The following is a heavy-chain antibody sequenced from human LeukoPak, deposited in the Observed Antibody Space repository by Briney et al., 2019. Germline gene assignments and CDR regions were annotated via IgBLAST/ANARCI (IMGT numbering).Heavy chain of an antibody. CDR3: ARGIPRDGYNY. J-gene: IGHJ4*02. D-gene: IGHD5-24*01. V-gene: IGHV1-69*04. Sequence: ASVKVSCKASGGTFTSYAISWVRQAPGQGLEWMGRIIPILGIANYAQKFQGRVTITADKSTSTAYMELSSLRSEDTAVYYCARGIPRDGYNYWGQGTLVTVSS. CDR2: IIPILGIA. CDR1: GGTFTSYA.